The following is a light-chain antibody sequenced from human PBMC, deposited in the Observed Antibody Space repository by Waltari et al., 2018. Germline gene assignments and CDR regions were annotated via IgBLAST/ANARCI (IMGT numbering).Light chain of an antibody. CDR2: VAS. Sequence: EIVLTQSPGTLSLSPGERATLSCRASQSVSSGYLAWYQQRPGQAPRLLIYVASSRATGIPDRFSGSGSGTDFTLTVSRLEPEDFAVYYCQQYGTSPWTFGQGTKVEIK. J-gene: IGKJ1*01. CDR1: QSVSSGY. CDR3: QQYGTSPWT. V-gene: IGKV3-20*01.